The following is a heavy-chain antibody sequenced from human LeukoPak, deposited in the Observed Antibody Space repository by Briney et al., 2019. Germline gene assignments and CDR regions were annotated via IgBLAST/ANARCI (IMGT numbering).Heavy chain of an antibody. Sequence: HPGGSLRLSCAASGFTFSSYAMSWVRQAPGKGLEWVSAISGSGGSTYYADSVKGRFTISRDNSKNTLYLQMNSLRAEDTAVYYCAKDPQYSSGWYDYWGQGTLVTVSS. V-gene: IGHV3-23*01. CDR2: ISGSGGST. D-gene: IGHD6-19*01. J-gene: IGHJ4*02. CDR1: GFTFSSYA. CDR3: AKDPQYSSGWYDY.